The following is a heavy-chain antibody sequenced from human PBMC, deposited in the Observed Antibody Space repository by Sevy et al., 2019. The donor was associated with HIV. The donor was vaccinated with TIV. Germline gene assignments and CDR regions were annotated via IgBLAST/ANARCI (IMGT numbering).Heavy chain of an antibody. V-gene: IGHV3-30*18. J-gene: IGHJ6*02. CDR3: AKDFTGYNGMDV. Sequence: GGSLRLSCAVSGIIFTTSGMHWVRQAPGKGLEWVAVISYDGRNKFYGDSVKGRFTISRDNPKNILYLQMNSLRDEDTAVYYCAKDFTGYNGMDVWVQGTMVTVSS. CDR2: ISYDGRNK. CDR1: GIIFTTSG. D-gene: IGHD3-9*01.